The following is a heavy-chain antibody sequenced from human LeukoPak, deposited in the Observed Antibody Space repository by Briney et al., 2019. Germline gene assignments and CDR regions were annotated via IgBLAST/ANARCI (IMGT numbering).Heavy chain of an antibody. Sequence: SVKVSCKASGGTFSSYAISWVRQAPGQGLEWMGRIIPIFGTANYAQKFQGRVTITTDESTSTAYMELSSLRSEDTAVYYCARSELTYCGGDCYSSPFDYWGQGTLVTVSS. CDR2: IIPIFGTA. CDR1: GGTFSSYA. J-gene: IGHJ4*02. D-gene: IGHD2-21*02. V-gene: IGHV1-69*05. CDR3: ARSELTYCGGDCYSSPFDY.